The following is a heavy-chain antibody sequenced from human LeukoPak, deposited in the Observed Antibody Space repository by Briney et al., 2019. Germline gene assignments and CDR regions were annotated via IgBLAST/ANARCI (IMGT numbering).Heavy chain of an antibody. CDR3: ARLSVVVAATHFDY. J-gene: IGHJ4*02. V-gene: IGHV4-59*01. Sequence: SETLSLTCTVSGGSISNYYWSWIRQPPGKGLEWIGYIYYSGSTNYNPSLKSRVTISVDTYKNQFSLKLSSVTTADTAVYYCARLSVVVAATHFDYWGQGTLVTVSS. D-gene: IGHD2-15*01. CDR2: IYYSGST. CDR1: GGSISNYY.